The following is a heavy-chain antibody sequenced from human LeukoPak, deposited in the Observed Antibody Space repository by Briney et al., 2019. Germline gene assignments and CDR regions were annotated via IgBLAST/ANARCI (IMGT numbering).Heavy chain of an antibody. J-gene: IGHJ4*02. Sequence: TLSLTFTVSGGSISSGGYYWSWIRPHPGKGLEWIGYIYYSGSTYYNPSLKSRVTISVDTSNTQFSLKLSSVTAADTAVYYCARWTSMVVTGFDYWGQGTLVTVSS. V-gene: IGHV4-31*03. CDR1: GGSISSGGYY. D-gene: IGHD4/OR15-4a*01. CDR2: IYYSGST. CDR3: ARWTSMVVTGFDY.